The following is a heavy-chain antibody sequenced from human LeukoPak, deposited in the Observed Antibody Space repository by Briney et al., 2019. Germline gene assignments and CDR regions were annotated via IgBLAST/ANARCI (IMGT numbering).Heavy chain of an antibody. D-gene: IGHD3-22*01. Sequence: TSETLSLTCTVSGYSISSGYYWGWIRQPPGKGLEWIGSIYHSGSTYYNPSLKSRVTISVDTSKNQFSLKLSSVTAADTAVYYCARVSYYDSSVDVWGKGTTATVSS. V-gene: IGHV4-38-2*02. J-gene: IGHJ6*04. CDR2: IYHSGST. CDR3: ARVSYYDSSVDV. CDR1: GYSISSGYY.